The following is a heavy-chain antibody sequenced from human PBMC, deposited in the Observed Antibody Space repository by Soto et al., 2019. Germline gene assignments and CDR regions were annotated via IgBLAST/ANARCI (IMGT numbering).Heavy chain of an antibody. J-gene: IGHJ6*03. CDR3: ARGDTVMLRNYHYMDV. V-gene: IGHV1-18*01. CDR1: GYTFTSYG. CDR2: ISAYNGNT. D-gene: IGHD4-4*01. Sequence: SVKVSCKASGYTFTSYGISWVRQAPGQGLEWMGWISAYNGNTNYAQKLQGRVTMTTDTSTSTAYMELRSLRSDDTAVYYCARGDTVMLRNYHYMDVWGKGTTVTVSS.